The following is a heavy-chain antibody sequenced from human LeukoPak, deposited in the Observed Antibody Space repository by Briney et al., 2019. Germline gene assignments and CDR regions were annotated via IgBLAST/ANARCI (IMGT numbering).Heavy chain of an antibody. D-gene: IGHD5-18*01. V-gene: IGHV1-2*02. CDR1: GYTFTGYY. J-gene: IGHJ5*02. CDR3: AREQLWLNYFDP. Sequence: ASVKVSCKASGYTFTGYYMHWVRQAPGQGLEWMGWINPNSGGTNYAQKLQGRVTMTTDTSTSTAYMELRSPRSDDTAVYYCAREQLWLNYFDPWGQGTLVTVSS. CDR2: INPNSGGT.